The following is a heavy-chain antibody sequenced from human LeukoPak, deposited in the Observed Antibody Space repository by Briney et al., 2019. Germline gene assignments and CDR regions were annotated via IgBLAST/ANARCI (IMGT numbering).Heavy chain of an antibody. CDR2: INPNSGGT. Sequence: ASVKVSCKASGYTFTGYYMHWVRQTPGQGLEWMGWINPNSGGTNCAQKFQGRVTMTRDMSTSTVYMELSSLRSEDTAVYYCARDRGWELRWFELDYWGQGTLVTVSS. V-gene: IGHV1-2*02. D-gene: IGHD1-26*01. CDR3: ARDRGWELRWFELDY. CDR1: GYTFTGYY. J-gene: IGHJ4*02.